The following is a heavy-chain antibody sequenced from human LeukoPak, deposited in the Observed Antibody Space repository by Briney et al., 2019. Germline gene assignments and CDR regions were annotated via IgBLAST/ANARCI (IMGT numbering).Heavy chain of an antibody. J-gene: IGHJ4*02. V-gene: IGHV4-34*01. CDR3: ARFRYYFDY. CDR2: INHSGST. Sequence: SETLSLTCAVYGGSFSGYYWSWIRQPPGKGLEWIGEINHSGSTNYNPSLKSRVTISVDTSKNQFSLKLSSVTAADTAVYYCARFRYYFDYWGQGTLVTVSS. CDR1: GGSFSGYY.